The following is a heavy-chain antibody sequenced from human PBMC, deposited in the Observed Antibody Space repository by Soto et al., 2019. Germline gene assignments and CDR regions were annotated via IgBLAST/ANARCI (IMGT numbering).Heavy chain of an antibody. CDR3: ARWTYCGGDCYWLDF. V-gene: IGHV4-34*01. CDR1: CTSFDGYY. Sequence: PSETLSLTCALDCTSFDGYYWTRISSPTRTGLELIGAINHSGSTNYNQSLKSRVTISVDTSKNQFSLKLNSVTAADTAIYYCARWTYCGGDCYWLDFWGQGTLVTVSS. D-gene: IGHD2-21*02. CDR2: INHSGST. J-gene: IGHJ4*02.